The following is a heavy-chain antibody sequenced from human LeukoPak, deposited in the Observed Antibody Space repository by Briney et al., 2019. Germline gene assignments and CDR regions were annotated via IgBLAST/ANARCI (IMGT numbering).Heavy chain of an antibody. D-gene: IGHD3-10*01. CDR2: IYHSGDT. Sequence: PSQTLSLTCTVSGGSISNGGYYWSWIRQAPGMGLEWIGYIYHSGDTYYSPSLKSRVTISVDRSKNQFSLKLSSVTAADTAVYYCARPAGPQTADDAFDIWGQGTMVTVSS. CDR3: ARPAGPQTADDAFDI. V-gene: IGHV4-30-2*01. J-gene: IGHJ3*02. CDR1: GGSISNGGYY.